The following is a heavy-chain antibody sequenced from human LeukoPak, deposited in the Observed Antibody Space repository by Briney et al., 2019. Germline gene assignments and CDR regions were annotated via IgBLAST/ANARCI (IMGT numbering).Heavy chain of an antibody. CDR3: ARVAVAAREYFDY. CDR1: GASISSYY. Sequence: SETLSLTCTVSGASISSYYWSWIRQSPGKRLEWIGYIYYSGSTNYNPSLKSRVTISVDTSKNQFSLKLSSVTAADTAVYYCARVAVAAREYFDYWGQGTLVTVFS. J-gene: IGHJ4*02. D-gene: IGHD6-19*01. V-gene: IGHV4-59*01. CDR2: IYYSGST.